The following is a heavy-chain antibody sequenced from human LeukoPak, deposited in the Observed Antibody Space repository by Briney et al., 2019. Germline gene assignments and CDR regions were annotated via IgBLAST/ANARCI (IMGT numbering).Heavy chain of an antibody. J-gene: IGHJ6*02. D-gene: IGHD2-15*01. CDR1: GGTFGSYA. Sequence: ASVKVSCKASGGTFGSYAISWVRQAPGQGLEWMGRIIPILGIANYAQKFQGRVTITADKSTSTAYMELSSLRSEDTAVYYCARDRIVVVVAATRTYYYYGMDVWGQGTTVTVSS. CDR2: IIPILGIA. V-gene: IGHV1-69*04. CDR3: ARDRIVVVVAATRTYYYYGMDV.